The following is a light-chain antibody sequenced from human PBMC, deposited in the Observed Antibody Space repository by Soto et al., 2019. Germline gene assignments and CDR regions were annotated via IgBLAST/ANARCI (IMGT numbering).Light chain of an antibody. CDR1: SSNIGTYT. Sequence: QLVLTQPPSVSGTPGQSITISCSGSSSNIGTYTLNWYQHLPGTAPKLLFSTYDQRPSGVADRFSGSKSGTSASLAIRGIQSQDHGDYYCAAWDDRVNLVVFGGGIKLTVL. V-gene: IGLV1-44*01. CDR2: TYD. J-gene: IGLJ2*01. CDR3: AAWDDRVNLVV.